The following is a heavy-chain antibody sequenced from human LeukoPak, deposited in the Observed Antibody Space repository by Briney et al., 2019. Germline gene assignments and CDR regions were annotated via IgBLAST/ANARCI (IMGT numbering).Heavy chain of an antibody. Sequence: PSETLSLTCAVYGGSFSGYYWSWIRQPPGKGLEWIGEINHSGSTNYNPSLKSRVTISVDTSKNQFSLKLSSVTAADTAVYYCARRRGYSYGYLLYAFDIWGQGTMVTVSS. CDR1: GGSFSGYY. V-gene: IGHV4-34*01. CDR3: ARRRGYSYGYLLYAFDI. CDR2: INHSGST. J-gene: IGHJ3*02. D-gene: IGHD5-18*01.